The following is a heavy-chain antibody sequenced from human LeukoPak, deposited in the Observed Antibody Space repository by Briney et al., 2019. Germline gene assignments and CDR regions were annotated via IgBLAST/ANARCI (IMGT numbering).Heavy chain of an antibody. CDR2: INHSGST. J-gene: IGHJ5*02. CDR3: AREGKYCSGGSCYPLDNWFDP. D-gene: IGHD2-15*01. V-gene: IGHV4-34*01. Sequence: SETLSLTCAVYGGSFSGYYWSWIRQPPGKGLEWIGDINHSGSTNYYPSLKSRVTISVDTSKNQSSLKLSSVTAADTAVYYCAREGKYCSGGSCYPLDNWFDPWGQGTLVTVSS. CDR1: GGSFSGYY.